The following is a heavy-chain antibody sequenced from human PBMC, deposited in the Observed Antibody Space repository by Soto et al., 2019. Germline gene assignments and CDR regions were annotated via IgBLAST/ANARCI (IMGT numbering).Heavy chain of an antibody. CDR1: GYTFASHG. CDR2: ISADNSNR. Sequence: QVQLVQSGAEVKKPGASVKVSCKGSGYTFASHGISWVRQAPGQGLEGMGWISADNSNRNYAEKFQGRVTMTTDTSTSTAYLEVRSLRSADTAVYYCARDAWQQCPGDYWGQGTLVTVSS. CDR3: ARDAWQQCPGDY. V-gene: IGHV1-18*01. J-gene: IGHJ4*02. D-gene: IGHD7-27*01.